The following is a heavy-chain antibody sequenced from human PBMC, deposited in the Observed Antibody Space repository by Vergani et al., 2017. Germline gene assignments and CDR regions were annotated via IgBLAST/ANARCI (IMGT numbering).Heavy chain of an antibody. CDR2: ISSSGSTI. V-gene: IGHV3-11*01. J-gene: IGHJ4*02. D-gene: IGHD3-16*02. Sequence: QVQLVESGGGVVQPGRSLRLSCAASGFTFSDYYMSWIRQAPGKGLEWVSYISSSGSTIYYADSVKGRFTISRDNAKNSLYLQMNSLRAEDTAVYYCARIRGAITFGGVIVLPRIYFDYWGQGTLVTVSS. CDR1: GFTFSDYY. CDR3: ARIRGAITFGGVIVLPRIYFDY.